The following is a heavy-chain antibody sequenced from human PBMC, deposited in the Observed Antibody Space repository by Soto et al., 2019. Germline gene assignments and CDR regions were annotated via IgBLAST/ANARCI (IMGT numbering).Heavy chain of an antibody. CDR3: ARHRGNSGYDY. J-gene: IGHJ4*02. D-gene: IGHD5-12*01. V-gene: IGHV4-34*01. Sequence: SETLSLTCAVYGGSLSGSYWSWIRQPPGTGLEWIGEIHHSGSTYYNPSLKSRVTLSVDTSKNQFSLKLNSVTAADTAVYYCARHRGNSGYDYWGQGTLVTVSS. CDR1: GGSLSGSY. CDR2: IHHSGST.